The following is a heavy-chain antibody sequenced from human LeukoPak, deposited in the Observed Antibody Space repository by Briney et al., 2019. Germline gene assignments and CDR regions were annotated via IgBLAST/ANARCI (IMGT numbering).Heavy chain of an antibody. CDR1: GFTFSTYA. V-gene: IGHV3-30-3*01. D-gene: IGHD4-17*01. CDR3: ARAAYGEYPVDY. Sequence: GGSLRLSCAASGFTFSTYAMHWVRQAPGKGLEWVAVISYDGTNKYYADSVKGRFTFSRDNSKNTLYLQMNSLRAEDTAVYYCARAAYGEYPVDYWGQGTLVTVSS. J-gene: IGHJ4*02. CDR2: ISYDGTNK.